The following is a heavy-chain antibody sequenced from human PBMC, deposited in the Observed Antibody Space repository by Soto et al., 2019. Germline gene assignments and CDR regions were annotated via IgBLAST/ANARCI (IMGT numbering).Heavy chain of an antibody. CDR1: GYIFSTYW. Sequence: VESLKISCKGSGYIFSTYWICWCLEMAGKGLEWMGIIYPGDSDARYSPSFQGQVTISADKSISTAYLQWSSLKASDTAMYYCARLRGSDNSGYSDYWGQGTLVTVSS. CDR3: ARLRGSDNSGYSDY. D-gene: IGHD3-22*01. V-gene: IGHV5-51*01. J-gene: IGHJ4*02. CDR2: IYPGDSDA.